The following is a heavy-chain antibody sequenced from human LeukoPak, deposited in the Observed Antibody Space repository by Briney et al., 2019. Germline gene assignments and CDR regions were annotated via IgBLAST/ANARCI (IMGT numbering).Heavy chain of an antibody. Sequence: QTGGSLRLSCAASGFTFDDYAMHWVRQAPGKGLEWVSGISWNSGSIGYADSVKGRFTISRDNAKNSLYLQMNSLRAEDTALYYCAKELYSSSWLNYYGMDVWSQGTTVTVSS. V-gene: IGHV3-9*01. D-gene: IGHD6-13*01. CDR1: GFTFDDYA. CDR2: ISWNSGSI. J-gene: IGHJ6*02. CDR3: AKELYSSSWLNYYGMDV.